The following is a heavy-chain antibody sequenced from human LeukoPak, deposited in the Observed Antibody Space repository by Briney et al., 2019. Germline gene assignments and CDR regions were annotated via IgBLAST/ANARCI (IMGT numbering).Heavy chain of an antibody. J-gene: IGHJ5*02. CDR3: GKEGGA. CDR2: IGGRGGSR. V-gene: IGHV3-23*01. Sequence: PGGSLRLSCAASGFRFSDFAMTWVRQAPGKGPEGVSAIGGRGGSRYYAEPLGGRFTFSGDNSRDMVYLQMNSLKVEYTATYYFGKEGGAWGQGTKVTVPS. CDR1: GFRFSDFA. D-gene: IGHD3-16*01.